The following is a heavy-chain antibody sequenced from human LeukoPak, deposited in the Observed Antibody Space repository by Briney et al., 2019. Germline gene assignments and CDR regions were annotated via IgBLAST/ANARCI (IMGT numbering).Heavy chain of an antibody. CDR1: GGSISSGSYY. CDR2: IYTSGST. J-gene: IGHJ4*02. CDR3: AREWFLPYY. V-gene: IGHV4-61*02. D-gene: IGHD3-10*01. Sequence: PSQTLSPTCTVSGGSISSGSYYWSWIRQPAGKGLEWIGRIYTSGSTNYNPSLKSRVTISVDTSKNQFSLKLSSVTASDTAVYYCAREWFLPYYRGQGTLVTVSS.